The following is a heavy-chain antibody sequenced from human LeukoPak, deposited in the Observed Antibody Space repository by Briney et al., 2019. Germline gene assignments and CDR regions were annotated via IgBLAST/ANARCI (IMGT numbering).Heavy chain of an antibody. V-gene: IGHV4-59*08. D-gene: IGHD6-19*01. Sequence: NPSETLSLTCTVSGGSISSYYWSWIRQPPGKGLGWIGYIYYSGSTNYNPSPKSRVTISVDTSKNTFSLKLSSVTAADTAVYYCARTYSSGYMDYWGQGRLVTVYS. J-gene: IGHJ4*02. CDR3: ARTYSSGYMDY. CDR1: GGSISSYY. CDR2: IYYSGST.